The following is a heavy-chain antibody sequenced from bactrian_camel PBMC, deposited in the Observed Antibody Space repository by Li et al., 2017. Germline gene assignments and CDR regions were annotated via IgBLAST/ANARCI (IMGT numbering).Heavy chain of an antibody. CDR2: LSGTTI. V-gene: IGHV3S53*01. J-gene: IGHJ4*01. CDR3: AAAAVGQWSCSWPASGGYSV. D-gene: IGHD2*01. CDR1: RTQSSGTDGSTNC. Sequence: VQLVESGGGSVQAGGSLRLSCTEFRTQSSGTDGSTNCMAWFRQVPGKEREGVAGLSGTTISYEDSVKGRFTLSKDNAKNILYLQMNDLEPEDTALYYCAAAAVGQWSCSWPASGGYSVWGQGTQVTVSS.